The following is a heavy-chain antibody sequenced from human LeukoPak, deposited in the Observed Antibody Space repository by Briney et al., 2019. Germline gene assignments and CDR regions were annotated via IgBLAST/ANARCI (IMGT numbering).Heavy chain of an antibody. Sequence: SETLSLTCTVSGGSISSSNYYWGWIRQPPGKGLEWIGSIYHSGSTYYNSPLKSRVTISVDTSKNQFSPKLSSVTAADTAVYYCASPSIGAFDIWGQGTMVTVSS. D-gene: IGHD6-6*01. CDR2: IYHSGST. CDR1: GGSISSSNYY. J-gene: IGHJ3*02. V-gene: IGHV4-39*01. CDR3: ASPSIGAFDI.